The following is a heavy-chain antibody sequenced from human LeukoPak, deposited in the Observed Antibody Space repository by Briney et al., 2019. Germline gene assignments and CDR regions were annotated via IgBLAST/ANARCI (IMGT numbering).Heavy chain of an antibody. CDR1: GFTFRTYW. D-gene: IGHD1-26*01. J-gene: IGHJ4*02. V-gene: IGHV3-7*03. Sequence: GGSLRLSCAGSGFTFRTYWMTWVRQAPGKGLEWVANIRQDGTEKNYVDSVRGRFTISRDNAENSLYLQMNSLRAEDTAVYYCAKVRGGSYYTGFDYWGQGTLVTVSS. CDR2: IRQDGTEK. CDR3: AKVRGGSYYTGFDY.